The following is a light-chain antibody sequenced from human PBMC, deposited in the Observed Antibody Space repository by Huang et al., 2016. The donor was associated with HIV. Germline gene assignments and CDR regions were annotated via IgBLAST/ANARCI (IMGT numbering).Light chain of an antibody. CDR3: QQYNDVPLT. CDR2: DES. CDR1: QDINNH. Sequence: DIQMTQSPSSLSASVGDRVIISCQASQDINNHLNWYQQKSGKAPTFLITDESNLKTGVPARFSGSGSGTNFSFAISSLQPEDIATYYCQQYNDVPLTFGGGTKVNVK. V-gene: IGKV1-33*01. J-gene: IGKJ4*01.